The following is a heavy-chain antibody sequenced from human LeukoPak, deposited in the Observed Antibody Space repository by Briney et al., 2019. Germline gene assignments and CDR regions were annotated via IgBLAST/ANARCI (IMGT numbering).Heavy chain of an antibody. CDR3: EKGSGRTWYFDY. D-gene: IGHD3-3*01. CDR1: GGSFSGYY. Sequence: SETLSLTCAVYGGSFSGYYWSWIRQPPGKGLEWIVEINHSGSTNYNPSLKSRVTISVDTSKIQIYLKLSSVPAEDMAVYSCEKGSGRTWYFDYWAQGNVVSV. J-gene: IGHJ4*02. V-gene: IGHV4-34*01. CDR2: INHSGST.